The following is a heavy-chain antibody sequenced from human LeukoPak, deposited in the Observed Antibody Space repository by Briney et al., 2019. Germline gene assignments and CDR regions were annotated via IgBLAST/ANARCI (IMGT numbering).Heavy chain of an antibody. CDR2: ISSSGSTI. D-gene: IGHD3-3*01. V-gene: IGHV3-48*03. CDR3: AKDLGTDVLRFLEWLLSPLFDY. Sequence: GGSLRLSCAASGFTFSSYEMNWVRQAPGKGLEWVSYISSSGSTIYYADSVKGRFTISRDNAKNSLYLQMNSLRAEDTAVYYCAKDLGTDVLRFLEWLLSPLFDYWGEGTLVTVSS. CDR1: GFTFSSYE. J-gene: IGHJ4*02.